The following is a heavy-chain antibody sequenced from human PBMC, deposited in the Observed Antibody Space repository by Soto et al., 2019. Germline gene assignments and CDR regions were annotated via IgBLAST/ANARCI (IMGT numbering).Heavy chain of an antibody. D-gene: IGHD3-16*02. CDR3: ARSETVPDSELSLVGDAFDI. CDR2: ISAYNGNT. J-gene: IGHJ3*02. CDR1: GYTFTSYG. V-gene: IGHV1-18*01. Sequence: QVQLVQSGAEVKKPGASVKVSCKASGYTFTSYGISWVRQAPGQGLEWMGWISAYNGNTNYAQKLQGRVTMTTDTSTSTAYMELRSLRSDDTAVYYCARSETVPDSELSLVGDAFDICGQGTMVTVSS.